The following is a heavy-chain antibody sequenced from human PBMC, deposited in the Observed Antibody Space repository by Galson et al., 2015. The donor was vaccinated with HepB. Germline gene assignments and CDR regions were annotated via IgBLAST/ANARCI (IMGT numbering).Heavy chain of an antibody. J-gene: IGHJ4*02. CDR2: ISSSSSYT. Sequence: SLRLSCAASGFTFSDYYMSWIRQAPGKGLEWVSCISSSSSYTNYADSVRGRFTISRDNANNSLYLQMNSLRAEDTAVYYCAREGMIAATPFAYWGQGALVTVSS. D-gene: IGHD2-15*01. V-gene: IGHV3-11*06. CDR3: AREGMIAATPFAY. CDR1: GFTFSDYY.